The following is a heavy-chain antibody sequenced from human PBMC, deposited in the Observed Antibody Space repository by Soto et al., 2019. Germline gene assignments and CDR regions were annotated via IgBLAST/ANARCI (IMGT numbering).Heavy chain of an antibody. J-gene: IGHJ4*02. Sequence: GGSLRLSCAASGFTFSTYGMRWVRQAPGKGLEWVAGIWSDGSNEYYADSVKGRFTISRDNSKNTLYLQMISLRGEDTAVYYCARGKPLDYWGQGTLVTVSS. CDR2: IWSDGSNE. CDR3: ARGKPLDY. V-gene: IGHV3-33*01. CDR1: GFTFSTYG.